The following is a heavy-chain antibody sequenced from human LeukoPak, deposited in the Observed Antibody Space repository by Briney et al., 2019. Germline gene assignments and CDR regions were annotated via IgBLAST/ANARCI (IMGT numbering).Heavy chain of an antibody. CDR3: ARILSFGSQYYFDY. V-gene: IGHV4-4*09. CDR1: GGSISSYY. J-gene: IGHJ4*02. CDR2: IYTSGST. Sequence: SETLSLTCTVSGGSISSYYWSWIRQPPGKGLEWIGYIYTSGSTNYNPSLKSRVTISVDTSKNQFSLKLSSVTAADTAVYYCARILSFGSQYYFDYWGQGTLVTVSS. D-gene: IGHD3-3*01.